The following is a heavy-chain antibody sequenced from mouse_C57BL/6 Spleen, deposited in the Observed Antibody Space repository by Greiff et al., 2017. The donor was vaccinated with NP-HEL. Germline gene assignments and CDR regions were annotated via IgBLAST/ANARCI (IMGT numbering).Heavy chain of an antibody. D-gene: IGHD1-1*01. CDR2: INPNNGGT. V-gene: IGHV1-22*01. CDR1: GYKFTDYN. J-gene: IGHJ1*03. CDR3: ARDYGSSYGV. Sequence: VQLQQSGPELVKPGASVKMSCKASGYKFTDYNMHWVKQSNGKSLEWIGYINPNNGGTSYNQKFKGKATLTVNKSSSTAYMELRSLTSEDSAVYYCARDYGSSYGVWGTGTTVTVSS.